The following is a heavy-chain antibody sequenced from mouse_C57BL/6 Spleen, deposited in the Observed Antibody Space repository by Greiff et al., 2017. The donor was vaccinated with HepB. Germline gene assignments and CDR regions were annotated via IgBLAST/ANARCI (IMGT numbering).Heavy chain of an antibody. CDR1: GFTFSDYY. CDR2: INYDGSST. V-gene: IGHV5-16*01. J-gene: IGHJ2*01. Sequence: EVKLVESEGGLVQPGSSMKLSCTASGFTFSDYYMAWVRQVPEKGLEWVANINYDGSSTYYLDSLKSRFIISRDNAKNILYLQMSSLKSEDTATYYCARDRLYYFDYWGQGTTLTVSS. CDR3: ARDRLYYFDY.